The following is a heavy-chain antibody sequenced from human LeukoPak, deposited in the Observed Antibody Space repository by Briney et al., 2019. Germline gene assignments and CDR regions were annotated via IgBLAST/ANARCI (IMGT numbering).Heavy chain of an antibody. J-gene: IGHJ4*02. Sequence: ASVKVSCKASGDIFTSYYIHWVRRAPGQGLEWMGIIDPRGGSTTNAQKLQGSVTTTRETSTNTVYMELSSLRAEDTAVYYWARGGPVGNYDSSAYYLHWGQGTLVTVSS. CDR3: ARGGPVGNYDSSAYYLH. CDR1: GDIFTSYY. D-gene: IGHD3-22*01. CDR2: IDPRGGST. V-gene: IGHV1-46*04.